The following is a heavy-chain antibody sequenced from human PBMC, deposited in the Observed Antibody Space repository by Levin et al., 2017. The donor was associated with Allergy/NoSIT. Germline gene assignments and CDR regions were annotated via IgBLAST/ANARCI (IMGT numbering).Heavy chain of an antibody. D-gene: IGHD2-2*01. J-gene: IGHJ5*02. CDR2: IYHSGST. V-gene: IGHV4-30-2*01. CDR1: GGSISSGGYS. Sequence: SETLSLTCAVSGGSISSGGYSWSWIRQPPGKGLEWIGYIYHSGSTYYNPSLKSRVTISVDRSKNQFSLKLSSVTAADTAVYYCAGIVVPAEAWFDPWGQGTLVTVSS. CDR3: AGIVVPAEAWFDP.